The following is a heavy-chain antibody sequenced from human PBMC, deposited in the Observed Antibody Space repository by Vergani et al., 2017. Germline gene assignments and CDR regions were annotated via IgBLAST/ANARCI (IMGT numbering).Heavy chain of an antibody. CDR2: VNPNSGGT. V-gene: IGHV1-2*02. D-gene: IGHD4-23*01. CDR3: ARDTRWGDWSGGY. Sequence: QVQLVQSGAEVKKPGASVKVSCKTSGFTFSGYYIHWVRQAPGQGLEWMGWVNPNSGGTNYAQKFQGRVTMTRDTSIHTAYMGLNRLKSDDTAMYYCARDTRWGDWSGGYWGQGTLVTVSS. CDR1: GFTFSGYY. J-gene: IGHJ4*02.